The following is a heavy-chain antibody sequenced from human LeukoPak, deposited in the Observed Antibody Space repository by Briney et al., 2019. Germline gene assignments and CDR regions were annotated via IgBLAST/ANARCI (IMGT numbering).Heavy chain of an antibody. CDR2: IKQDGSEK. D-gene: IGHD3-22*01. V-gene: IGHV3-7*05. Sequence: PGGSLRLSCAASGFTFSSYWMSWVRQAPGKGLEWVANIKQDGSEKYYVDSVKGRFTISRDNAKNSLYLQMNSLRAEDTAVYYCARGEIAHYYDSSGYSDYWGQGTLVTVSS. CDR1: GFTFSSYW. J-gene: IGHJ4*02. CDR3: ARGEIAHYYDSSGYSDY.